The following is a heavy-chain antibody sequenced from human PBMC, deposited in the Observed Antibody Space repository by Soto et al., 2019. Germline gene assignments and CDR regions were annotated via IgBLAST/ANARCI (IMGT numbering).Heavy chain of an antibody. Sequence: PGGSLRLSCASSGFTFRSHSMNWVRQAPGKGLEWVSSIGTSSSYIYYADSVKGRFTISRDNAQNSLYLQMNSLSAEDTAVYYCALSGSSSLPLRNNLFEPWGKGTLVTVSS. CDR3: ALSGSSSLPLRNNLFEP. CDR1: GFTFRSHS. J-gene: IGHJ5*02. V-gene: IGHV3-21*01. CDR2: IGTSSSYI. D-gene: IGHD6-6*01.